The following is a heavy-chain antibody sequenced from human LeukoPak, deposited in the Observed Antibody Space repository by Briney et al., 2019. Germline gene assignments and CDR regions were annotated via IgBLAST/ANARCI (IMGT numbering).Heavy chain of an antibody. V-gene: IGHV3-7*03. D-gene: IGHD3-16*01. CDR1: GFTFSNYW. CDR2: IKQDGSEK. CDR3: ARDLSWGRPTH. J-gene: IGHJ4*02. Sequence: PGGSLRLSCAASGFTFSNYWMSWVRQAPGKGLEWVANIKQDGSEKYYVDSVKGRFTISRDNAKNSLYLQMNSLRAEDTAVYYCARDLSWGRPTHWGQGTLVTVSS.